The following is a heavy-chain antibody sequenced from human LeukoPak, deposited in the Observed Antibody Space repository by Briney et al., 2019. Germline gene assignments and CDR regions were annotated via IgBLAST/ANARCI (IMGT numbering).Heavy chain of an antibody. V-gene: IGHV3-53*01. CDR1: GFTFSNAW. D-gene: IGHD3-10*01. J-gene: IGHJ4*02. CDR2: IYSGGST. CDR3: ARGSGLLWFGELYN. Sequence: GGSLRLSCAASGFTFSNAWMSWVRQAPGKGLEWVSVIYSGGSTYYADSVKGRFTISRDNSKNTLYLQMNSLRAEDTAVYYCARGSGLLWFGELYNWGQGTLVTVSS.